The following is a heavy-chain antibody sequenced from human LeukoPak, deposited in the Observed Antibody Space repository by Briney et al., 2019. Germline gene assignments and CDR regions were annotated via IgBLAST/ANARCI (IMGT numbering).Heavy chain of an antibody. CDR2: INGGGVNT. J-gene: IGHJ4*02. CDR1: GFIFSSYA. CDR3: AKDLYSNYGPADY. V-gene: IGHV3-23*01. Sequence: GGSLRLSCAASGFIFSSYAMSWVRQAPGKGLEWVSTINGGGVNTHYADSVGGRFTISRDNSKNTLFLQMNSLRDEDTAVYYCAKDLYSNYGPADYWGQGNLVTVSS. D-gene: IGHD4-11*01.